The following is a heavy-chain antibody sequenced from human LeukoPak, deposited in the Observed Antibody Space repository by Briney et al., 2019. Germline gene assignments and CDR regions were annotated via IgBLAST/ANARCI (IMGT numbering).Heavy chain of an antibody. D-gene: IGHD6-6*01. CDR3: ARGRGLPVRPPNEGFLDY. J-gene: IGHJ4*02. CDR2: INSDGSST. Sequence: GGSLRLSCAASGFTFSSYWMHWVRQAPGKGLVWVSRINSDGSSTSYADSVKGRFTISRDNAKNTLYLQMNSLRAEDTAVYYCARGRGLPVRPPNEGFLDYWGRGTLVTVSS. V-gene: IGHV3-74*01. CDR1: GFTFSSYW.